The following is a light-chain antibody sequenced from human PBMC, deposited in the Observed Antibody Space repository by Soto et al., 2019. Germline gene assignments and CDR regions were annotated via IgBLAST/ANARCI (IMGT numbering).Light chain of an antibody. Sequence: QSVLTQPASVSGSPGQSITISCTGTSSDVGGYNYVSWYQQHPGKAPKLMIYDVSNRPSGVSNRLSGSKSGNTASLTISGLQAEDEADYYCSSYTSSSTLEVVFGGGTKVTVL. CDR3: SSYTSSSTLEVV. V-gene: IGLV2-14*01. J-gene: IGLJ2*01. CDR2: DVS. CDR1: SSDVGGYNY.